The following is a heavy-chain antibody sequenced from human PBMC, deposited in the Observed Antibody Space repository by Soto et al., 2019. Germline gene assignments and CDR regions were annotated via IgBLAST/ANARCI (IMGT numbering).Heavy chain of an antibody. CDR2: IYHSGST. Sequence: QVQLQESGPGLVKPSGTLSLTCAVSGGSISSSNWWSWVRQPPGKGLEWIGEIYHSGSTNYNPSLKSRVTISVDQSKYKSSLKLSSVTAADTAVYYCARGPIIVGATVYFQSWGQGTLVTVSS. CDR3: ARGPIIVGATVYFQS. J-gene: IGHJ1*01. D-gene: IGHD1-26*01. CDR1: GGSISSSNW. V-gene: IGHV4-4*02.